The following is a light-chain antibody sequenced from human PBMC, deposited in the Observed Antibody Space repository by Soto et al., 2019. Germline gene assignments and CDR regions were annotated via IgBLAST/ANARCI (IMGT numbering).Light chain of an antibody. CDR3: QHLNSYPSFT. CDR1: QGIRSY. J-gene: IGKJ4*01. CDR2: AAS. V-gene: IGKV1-9*01. Sequence: DIPLTQSPSFLSASVGDRVIITCRASQGIRSYLAWYQQKPGKAPKLLIYAASTLQSGVPSRFSGSGSGTEFTLTITSLQPEDFATYYCQHLNSYPSFTFGGGTKVEIK.